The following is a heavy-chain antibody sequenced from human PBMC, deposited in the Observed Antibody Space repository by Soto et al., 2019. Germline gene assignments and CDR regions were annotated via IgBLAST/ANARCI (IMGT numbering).Heavy chain of an antibody. CDR2: MFYTGTS. D-gene: IGHD1-7*01. J-gene: IGHJ5*02. CDR1: GDSISSVGHY. CDR3: ARHINWNYQVDP. V-gene: IGHV4-39*01. Sequence: QLQLQESGPGLVKPSETLSLTCTVSGDSISSVGHYWGWIRQPPGKGLEWIGSMFYTGTSYYNPSLKSRVTMSLDTSRNEFSLNLSSVTAADTAVYYCARHINWNYQVDPWGQGSLVTVSS.